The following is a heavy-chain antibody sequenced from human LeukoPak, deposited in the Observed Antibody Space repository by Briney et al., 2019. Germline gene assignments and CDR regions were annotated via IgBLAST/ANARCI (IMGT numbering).Heavy chain of an antibody. CDR3: LVYSGYDSLDY. Sequence: SETLSLTCTVSGGSISSSSYYWGWIRQPPGKGLEWIGEINHSGSTNYNPSLKSRVTISVDTSKNQFSLKLSSVTAADTAVYYCLVYSGYDSLDYWGQGTLVTVSS. CDR2: INHSGST. J-gene: IGHJ4*02. V-gene: IGHV4-39*07. CDR1: GGSISSSSYY. D-gene: IGHD5-12*01.